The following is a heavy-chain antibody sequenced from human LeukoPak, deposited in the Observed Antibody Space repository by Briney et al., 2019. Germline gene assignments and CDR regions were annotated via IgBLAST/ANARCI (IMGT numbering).Heavy chain of an antibody. CDR2: ISSSSSYI. V-gene: IGHV3-21*01. CDR3: ARERADSGSYLMGDYYYYYYMDV. D-gene: IGHD3-10*01. J-gene: IGHJ6*03. CDR1: GFTFSSYS. Sequence: GGSLRLSCAASGFTFSSYSMNWVRQAPGKGQEWVSSISSSSSYIYYADSVKGRFTISRDNAKNSLYLQMNSLRAEDTAVYYCARERADSGSYLMGDYYYYYYMDVWGKGTTVTVSS.